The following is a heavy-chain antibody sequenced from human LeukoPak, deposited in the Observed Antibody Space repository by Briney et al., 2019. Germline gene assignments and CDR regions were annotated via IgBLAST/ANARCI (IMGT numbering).Heavy chain of an antibody. Sequence: PGGSLRLSCAASGFTFSSYSMNWVRQAPGKGLEWVSYISSSSSAIYYADSVKGRFTISRDNAKNSLYLQMNSLRDEGTAVYYCARGGGYDLNSDFDYWGQGTLVTVSS. D-gene: IGHD5-12*01. CDR3: ARGGGYDLNSDFDY. J-gene: IGHJ4*02. CDR1: GFTFSSYS. CDR2: ISSSSSAI. V-gene: IGHV3-48*02.